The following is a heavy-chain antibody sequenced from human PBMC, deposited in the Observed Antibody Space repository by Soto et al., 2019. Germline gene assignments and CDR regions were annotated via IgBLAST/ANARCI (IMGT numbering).Heavy chain of an antibody. V-gene: IGHV5-51*01. Sequence: PGESLKISCTGSGYIFTSYWIAWVRQMPGKGLEWMGIIYSGDSIIRYSPSFQGQVTISADKSISTAYLQWSSLKASDTAMYYCARRDSSGYRDDYYGMDVWGQGTTVTVSS. CDR1: GYIFTSYW. J-gene: IGHJ6*02. D-gene: IGHD3-22*01. CDR2: IYSGDSII. CDR3: ARRDSSGYRDDYYGMDV.